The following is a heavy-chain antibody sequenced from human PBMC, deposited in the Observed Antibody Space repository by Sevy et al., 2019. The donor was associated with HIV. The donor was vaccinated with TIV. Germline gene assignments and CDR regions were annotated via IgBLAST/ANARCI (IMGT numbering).Heavy chain of an antibody. CDR3: ANGFVSGESCPRDYYYYSVDV. D-gene: IGHD2-15*01. J-gene: IGHJ6*02. CDR2: IGGSGRYT. CDR1: GFTFTSYA. V-gene: IGHV3-23*01. Sequence: GGSLRLSCAASGFTFTSYAMTWVRQAPGKGLEWVSPIGGSGRYTYYADSVTGPLTISRDNSKNTLYLQMNSPRAEDTPKYDGANGFVSGESCPRDYYYYSVDVWGQGTTVTVSS.